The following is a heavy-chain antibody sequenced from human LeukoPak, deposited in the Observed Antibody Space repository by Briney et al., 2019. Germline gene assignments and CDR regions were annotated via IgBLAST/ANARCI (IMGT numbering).Heavy chain of an antibody. CDR1: GGSISSAAYY. Sequence: SETLSLTCTVSGGSISSAAYYWSWIRQPPGKGLEWIGYIYYSGSTYYNPSLKSRVTISVDTSKNQFPLKLSSVTAADTAVYYCARVLRSRKWFDPWGQGTLVTVSS. CDR3: ARVLRSRKWFDP. J-gene: IGHJ5*02. CDR2: IYYSGST. V-gene: IGHV4-30-4*01. D-gene: IGHD3-16*01.